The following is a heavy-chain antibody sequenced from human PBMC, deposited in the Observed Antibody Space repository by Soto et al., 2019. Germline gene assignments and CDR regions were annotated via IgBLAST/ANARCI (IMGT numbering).Heavy chain of an antibody. CDR3: AKGGVVITSTDYYYGLDV. V-gene: IGHV3-23*01. CDR1: GFIFSNYA. Sequence: GGSLRLSCAASGFIFSNYAMSWVRQAPGKGLEWVSGFHRSGDNTYYADSVKGRFTVSRDNSINTVYLQMNSLRAEDTAVYYCAKGGVVITSTDYYYGLDVWGQGTTVTVSS. CDR2: FHRSGDNT. J-gene: IGHJ6*02. D-gene: IGHD3-22*01.